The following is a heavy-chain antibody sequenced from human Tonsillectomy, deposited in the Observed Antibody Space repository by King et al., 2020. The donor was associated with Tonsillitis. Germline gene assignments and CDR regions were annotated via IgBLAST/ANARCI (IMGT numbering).Heavy chain of an antibody. J-gene: IGHJ6*02. CDR1: GFAFSSYA. D-gene: IGHD1-26*01. CDR2: ITDSGSKT. CDR3: ARGSWGVGPYYGMDV. V-gene: IGHV3-23*04. Sequence: VQLVESGGAWVQPGGSLRLSCAASGFAFSSYAMSWVRQAPGKGPEWVSAITDSGSKTYYADSVEGRPTISRDNSKNTLCLQMNSLRAEDTAIYYCARGSWGVGPYYGMDVWGRGTTVTVSS.